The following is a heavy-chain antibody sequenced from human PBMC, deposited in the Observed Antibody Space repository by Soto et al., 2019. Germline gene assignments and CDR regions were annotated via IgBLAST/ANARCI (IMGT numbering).Heavy chain of an antibody. J-gene: IGHJ6*02. Sequence: GSLRLSCAASGFTFSDYYMSWIRQAPGKGLEWVSYISSSGSTIYYADSVKGRFTISRDNAKNSLYLQMNSLRAEDTAVYYCARDAGSSSSAYYYGMDVWGQGTTVTVSS. CDR1: GFTFSDYY. CDR2: ISSSGSTI. CDR3: ARDAGSSSSAYYYGMDV. D-gene: IGHD6-6*01. V-gene: IGHV3-11*01.